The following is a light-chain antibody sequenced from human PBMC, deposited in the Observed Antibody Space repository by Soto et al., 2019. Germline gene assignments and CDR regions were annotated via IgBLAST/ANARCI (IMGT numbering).Light chain of an antibody. J-gene: IGLJ1*01. Sequence: QSVLTQPPSVSAAPGQKVTISCSGSSSNIGGNSVSWYQQLPGTAPKLLIYDDNKRPSGIPDRFSGSKSGTSATLAITGFQTSEKTDYYCGSWDRSLSAYVFGSGTKVTV. V-gene: IGLV1-51*01. CDR2: DDN. CDR3: GSWDRSLSAYV. CDR1: SSNIGGNS.